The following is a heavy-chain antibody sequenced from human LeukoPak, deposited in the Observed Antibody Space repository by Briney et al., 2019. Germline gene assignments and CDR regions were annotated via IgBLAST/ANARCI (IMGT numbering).Heavy chain of an antibody. CDR3: ARLGSRRPNWFGY. J-gene: IGHJ5*01. V-gene: IGHV5-51*01. D-gene: IGHD1-26*01. Sequence: GDSLKISCKGSGYSFTSYWIGWVRQMPGKSLECMGIIYPGDSDTRYSPSFQGQVTISADKSISTAYLQWSSLKASDTAMYYCARLGSRRPNWFGYWGQGTLVTVSS. CDR1: GYSFTSYW. CDR2: IYPGDSDT.